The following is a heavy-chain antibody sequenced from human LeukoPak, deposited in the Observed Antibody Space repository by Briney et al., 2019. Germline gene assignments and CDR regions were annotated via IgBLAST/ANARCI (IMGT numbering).Heavy chain of an antibody. Sequence: RASVKVSCKASGVTFISYGINWVRQAPGQGLEWMGRIFPLVDKTNYAQKLQGRVTITADKSTSTAYMELSSLRSEDTAVYYCATPQNAYGDDIDYWGQGTLVTVSS. V-gene: IGHV1-69*04. CDR3: ATPQNAYGDDIDY. D-gene: IGHD4-17*01. J-gene: IGHJ4*02. CDR2: IFPLVDKT. CDR1: GVTFISYG.